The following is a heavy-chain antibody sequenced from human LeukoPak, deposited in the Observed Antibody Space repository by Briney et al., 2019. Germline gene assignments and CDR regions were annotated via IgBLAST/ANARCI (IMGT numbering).Heavy chain of an antibody. Sequence: ASVKVSCKASGFTFTSSAMQWVRQARGQRLEWIGWIVVGSGNTNYAQKFQERVTITRDMSTSTAYMELSSLRSEDTAVYYCAADGYYYGSGSQPVDAFDIWGQGTMVTVSS. J-gene: IGHJ3*02. CDR2: IVVGSGNT. D-gene: IGHD3-10*01. V-gene: IGHV1-58*02. CDR1: GFTFTSSA. CDR3: AADGYYYGSGSQPVDAFDI.